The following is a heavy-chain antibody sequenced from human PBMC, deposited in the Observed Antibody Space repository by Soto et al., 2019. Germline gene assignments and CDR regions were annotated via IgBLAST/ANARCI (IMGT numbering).Heavy chain of an antibody. J-gene: IGHJ4*02. D-gene: IGHD2-21*01. CDR2: ISRDGGTK. CDR3: PGEVASGY. CDR1: GFTVSTYG. V-gene: IGHV3-30*03. Sequence: QVQLVESGGGVVQPGRSLRLSCAVSGFTVSTYGMHWVRQAPGKGLEWVAVISRDGGTKYYADSVKGRFTISRDNSRKTLFLEMNSLRGDDMAVYYCPGEVASGYWGQGTLVTVSS.